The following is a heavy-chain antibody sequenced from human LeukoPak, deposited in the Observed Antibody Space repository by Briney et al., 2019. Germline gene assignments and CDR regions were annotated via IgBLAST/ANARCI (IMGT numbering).Heavy chain of an antibody. CDR3: AKVMERLEGLFDP. CDR1: GFTFSNYA. D-gene: IGHD6-25*01. J-gene: IGHJ5*02. V-gene: IGHV3-23*01. CDR2: ISGDGTET. Sequence: PGGSLRLSCAASGFTFSNYAMSWVRQAPGKGLEWVSTISGDGTETFYADSVKGRFTISRDNSKNTLYLQMNSLRAEDTAVYYCAKVMERLEGLFDPWGQGTLVTVSS.